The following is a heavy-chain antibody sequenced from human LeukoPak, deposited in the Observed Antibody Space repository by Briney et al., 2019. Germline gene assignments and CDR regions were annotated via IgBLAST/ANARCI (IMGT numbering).Heavy chain of an antibody. CDR1: GGSISSYY. CDR2: IYYSGST. D-gene: IGHD2-15*01. Sequence: SETLSLTCSVSGGSISSYYWSWIRQPPGKGLEWIGYIYYSGSTNYNPSLKSRVTISVDTSKNQFSLKLSSVTAADTAVYYCARTYCSGGSCYSDYWGQGTLVTVSS. V-gene: IGHV4-59*01. J-gene: IGHJ4*02. CDR3: ARTYCSGGSCYSDY.